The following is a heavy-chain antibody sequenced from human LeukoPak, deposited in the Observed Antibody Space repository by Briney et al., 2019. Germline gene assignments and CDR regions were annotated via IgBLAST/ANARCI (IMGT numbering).Heavy chain of an antibody. J-gene: IGHJ4*02. Sequence: PRGSLRLSCAASGFTFSSYSMNWVRQAPGKGLEWVSSISSSSSYIYYADSVKGRFTISRDNAKNSLYLQMNSLRAEDTAVYYCASSPRDTAYYFDYWGQGTLVTVSS. V-gene: IGHV3-21*01. D-gene: IGHD5-18*01. CDR3: ASSPRDTAYYFDY. CDR1: GFTFSSYS. CDR2: ISSSSSYI.